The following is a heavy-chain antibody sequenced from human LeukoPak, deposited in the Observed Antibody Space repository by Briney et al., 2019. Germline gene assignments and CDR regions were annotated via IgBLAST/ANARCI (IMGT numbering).Heavy chain of an antibody. Sequence: SETLSLTCTVSGGSISSGGYYWSWIRQHPGKGLEWIGYIYYSGSTNYNPSLKSRVTISVDTSKNQFSLKLSSVTAADTAAYYCARYGYCSGGSCYSSGAFDIWGQGTMVTVSS. CDR3: ARYGYCSGGSCYSSGAFDI. V-gene: IGHV4-61*08. CDR2: IYYSGST. D-gene: IGHD2-15*01. J-gene: IGHJ3*02. CDR1: GGSISSGGYY.